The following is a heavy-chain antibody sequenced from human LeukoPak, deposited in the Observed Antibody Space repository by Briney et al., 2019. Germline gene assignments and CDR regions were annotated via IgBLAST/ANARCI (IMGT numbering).Heavy chain of an antibody. CDR3: AELGITMIGGV. CDR2: ISISGSII. V-gene: IGHV3-48*03. D-gene: IGHD3-10*02. Sequence: PGGSLRLPCAASGFVLSSYGMAWVGQAPGKGLEGVSYISISGSIIYYADSVKGRFTISRDNAKNSLYLQMNSLRAEDTAVYYCAELGITMIGGVWGKGTTVTISS. CDR1: GFVLSSYG. J-gene: IGHJ6*04.